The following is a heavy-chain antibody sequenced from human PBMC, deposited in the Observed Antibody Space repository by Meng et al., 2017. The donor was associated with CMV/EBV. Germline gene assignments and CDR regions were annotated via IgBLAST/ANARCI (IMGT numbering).Heavy chain of an antibody. V-gene: IGHV5-51*01. D-gene: IGHD2-2*03. CDR2: IYPGDSDT. CDR1: GYSFTSYW. CDR3: ARAGAWISNDY. Sequence: GGSLRLSCKGSGYSFTSYWIGWVRQLPGKGLEWMGIIYPGDSDTRYSPSFQGQVTISADKSISTAYLQWSSLKASDTAMYYCARAGAWISNDYWGQGTLVTVSS. J-gene: IGHJ4*02.